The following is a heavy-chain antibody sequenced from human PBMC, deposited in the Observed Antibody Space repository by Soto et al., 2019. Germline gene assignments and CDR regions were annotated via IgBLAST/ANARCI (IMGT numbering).Heavy chain of an antibody. CDR2: IYHSGST. Sequence: PSETLSLSCAVSGGSISSGGYSWSWIRQPPGKGLEWIGCIYHSGSTYYNPSLKSRVTISVDTSKNQFSLKLSSVTAADTAVYYCAHTYYDFWSGYYTSDYWGQGTLVTVSS. V-gene: IGHV4-30-2*03. CDR1: GGSISSGGYS. D-gene: IGHD3-3*01. J-gene: IGHJ4*02. CDR3: AHTYYDFWSGYYTSDY.